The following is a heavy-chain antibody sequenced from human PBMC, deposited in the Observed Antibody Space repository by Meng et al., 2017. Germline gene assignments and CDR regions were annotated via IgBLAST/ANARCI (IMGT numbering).Heavy chain of an antibody. V-gene: IGHV4-4*02. J-gene: IGHJ1*01. CDR2: IFHTGNT. D-gene: IGHD2-15*01. CDR3: VNYCSGGKCSPNEKTQH. Sequence: QMQLQESGPGLVKPSGNLSPTCAGAGGSFSSGNWWGWVRQPPGKGLEWIGEIFHTGNTNYNPSLQSRVSLSIDKSKSQFSLKMISVTAADTAIYYCVNYCSGGKCSPNEKTQHWGQGTLVTVSS. CDR1: GGSFSSGNW.